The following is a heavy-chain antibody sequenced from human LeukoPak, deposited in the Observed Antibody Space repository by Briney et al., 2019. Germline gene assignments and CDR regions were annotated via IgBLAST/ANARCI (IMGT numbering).Heavy chain of an antibody. CDR2: INHSGST. D-gene: IGHD3-10*01. CDR3: ARENYGSGSSELDY. CDR1: GGSFSGYY. V-gene: IGHV4-34*01. Sequence: SETLSLTCAVYGGSFSGYYWSWIRQPPGKGLEWIGEINHSGSTNYNPSLKSRVTISVDTSKNQFSLKLSSVTAADTAVYYCARENYGSGSSELDYWGQGTLVTVSS. J-gene: IGHJ4*02.